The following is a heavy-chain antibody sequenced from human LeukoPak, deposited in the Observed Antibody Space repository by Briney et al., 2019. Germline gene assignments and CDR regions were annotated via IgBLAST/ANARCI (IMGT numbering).Heavy chain of an antibody. CDR2: INHSGST. J-gene: IGHJ4*02. CDR1: GGSFNAYY. Sequence: SETLSLTCGAYGGSFNAYYWTWIRQPPGKGLEWIGEINHSGSTNYNPSLKSRISISIDTSENQFSLRLSSVTAADTAVYYCAGGNYYQRPFEYWGQGVLVTVSS. CDR3: AGGNYYQRPFEY. V-gene: IGHV4-34*01. D-gene: IGHD1-26*01.